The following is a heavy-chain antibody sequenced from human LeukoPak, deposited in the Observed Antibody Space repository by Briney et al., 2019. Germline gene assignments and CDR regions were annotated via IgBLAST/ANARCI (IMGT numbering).Heavy chain of an antibody. CDR2: ISSSSSYI. V-gene: IGHV3-21*01. CDR3: ARDLSYLGGLPFDI. CDR1: GFTFSSYS. D-gene: IGHD3-10*01. Sequence: GGSLRLSCAASGFTFSSYSMNWVRQAPGKGLEWVSSISSSSSYIYYADSVKGRFTISRDNAKNSLYLQMNSLRAEDTAVYYCARDLSYLGGLPFDIWGQGTMCTVSS. J-gene: IGHJ3*02.